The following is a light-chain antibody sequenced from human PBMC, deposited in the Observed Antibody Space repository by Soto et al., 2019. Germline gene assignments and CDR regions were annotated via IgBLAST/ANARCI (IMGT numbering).Light chain of an antibody. Sequence: EIVLTQSPGTLSLSPGERATLSCSASQSVSSSYLAWYQQKPGQAPRLLIYGSSSRATGIPDRFSGSGSGTDFTLTISRLEPEDFAVYYCQQYGSSITFGQGTRLEI. V-gene: IGKV3-20*01. CDR2: GSS. CDR3: QQYGSSIT. CDR1: QSVSSSY. J-gene: IGKJ5*01.